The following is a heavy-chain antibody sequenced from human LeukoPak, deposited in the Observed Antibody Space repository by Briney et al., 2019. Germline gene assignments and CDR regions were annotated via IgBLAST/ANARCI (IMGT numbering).Heavy chain of an antibody. J-gene: IGHJ3*02. CDR2: ISAYNGNT. Sequence: GASVRVSCKASGYTFTSYGISWVRQAPGQGLEWMGWISAYNGNTNYAQKLQGRVTMTTDTSTSTAYMELRSLRSDDTAVYYCARDCDLYCSGGSCYSYAFDIWGQGTMVTVSS. D-gene: IGHD2-15*01. CDR1: GYTFTSYG. CDR3: ARDCDLYCSGGSCYSYAFDI. V-gene: IGHV1-18*01.